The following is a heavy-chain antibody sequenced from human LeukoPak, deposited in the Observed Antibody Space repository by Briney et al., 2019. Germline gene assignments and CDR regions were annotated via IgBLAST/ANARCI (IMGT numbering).Heavy chain of an antibody. D-gene: IGHD4-23*01. CDR1: GGSISSSSYY. V-gene: IGHV4-39*01. CDR2: IYYSGST. CDR3: ARHGGAFFGNSVYY. Sequence: PSETLSLTCTVSGGSISSSSYYWGWIRQPPGKGLEWIGSIYYSGSTYYNPSLKSRVTISVDTSKNQFSLKLSSVTAADTAVYYCARHGGAFFGNSVYYWGQGTLVTVSS. J-gene: IGHJ4*02.